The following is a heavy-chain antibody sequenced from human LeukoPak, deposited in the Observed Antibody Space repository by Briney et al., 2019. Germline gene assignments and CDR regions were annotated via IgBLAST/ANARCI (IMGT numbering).Heavy chain of an antibody. J-gene: IGHJ4*02. Sequence: GGSLRLSCAASGFTFDDYALHWVRQAPGKGLQWVSGISWNSGSIGYADSVKGRFTISRDNAKNSLYLQMNSLRAEDMALYYCAKGYCISTSCQIDYWGQGTLVTVSS. D-gene: IGHD2-2*01. V-gene: IGHV3-9*03. CDR3: AKGYCISTSCQIDY. CDR1: GFTFDDYA. CDR2: ISWNSGSI.